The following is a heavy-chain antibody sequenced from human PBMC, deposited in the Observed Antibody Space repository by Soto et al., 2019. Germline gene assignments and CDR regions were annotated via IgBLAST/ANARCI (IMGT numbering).Heavy chain of an antibody. CDR3: ARQSSEGYYYGSGSYYKTSLCFDY. V-gene: IGHV4-39*01. CDR2: IYYSGST. D-gene: IGHD3-10*01. Sequence: SETLSLTCTVSGGSISSSSYYWGWIRQPPGKGLEWIGSIYYSGSTYYNPSLKSRVTISVDTSKNQFSLKLSSVTAADTAVYYCARQSSEGYYYGSGSYYKTSLCFDYWGQGTLVTVSS. J-gene: IGHJ4*02. CDR1: GGSISSSSYY.